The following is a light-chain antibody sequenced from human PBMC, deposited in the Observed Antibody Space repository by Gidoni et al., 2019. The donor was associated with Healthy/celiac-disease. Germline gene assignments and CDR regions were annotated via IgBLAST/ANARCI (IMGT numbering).Light chain of an antibody. V-gene: IGKV4-1*01. CDR1: QSVLYSSNNKNY. CDR3: QQYYSTPPT. J-gene: IGKJ4*01. CDR2: WAS. Sequence: DIVMTQSPDSLAVSLGERATINCKSSQSVLYSSNNKNYLAWYQQKPGQPPKLLIYWASTRESGVPDRFSGSGFGTDFTLTIRSLQAEDVAVYYCQQYYSTPPTFGGGTKVEIK.